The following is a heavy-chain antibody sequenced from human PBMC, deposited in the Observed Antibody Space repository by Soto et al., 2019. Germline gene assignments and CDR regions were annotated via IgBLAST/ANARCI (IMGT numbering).Heavy chain of an antibody. CDR2: ISAGADAT. Sequence: GGSLRLSCASSGFTFGDFGMSWVRQAPGKGLEWVAVISAGADATYYAASVKGRFTLSRDNSKNILYLQMNSLTVADTAVYYCATTLTNYAVDPADYWGQGTQVTVSS. D-gene: IGHD3-3*01. CDR1: GFTFGDFG. V-gene: IGHV3-23*01. J-gene: IGHJ4*02. CDR3: ATTLTNYAVDPADY.